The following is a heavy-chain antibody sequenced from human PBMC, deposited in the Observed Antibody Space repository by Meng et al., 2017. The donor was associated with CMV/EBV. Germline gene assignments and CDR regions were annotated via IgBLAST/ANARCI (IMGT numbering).Heavy chain of an antibody. V-gene: IGHV3-15*01. Sequence: GESLKISCAASGFTFRNAWMSWVRQAPGKGLEWVGRIKSKTDGGTTDYAAPVKGRFTISRDDSKNTLYLQMNSLKTEDTAVYYCTTHYYGSGSGVYWGQGTLVTVSS. CDR2: IKSKTDGGTT. CDR1: GFTFRNAW. D-gene: IGHD3-10*01. J-gene: IGHJ4*02. CDR3: TTHYYGSGSGVY.